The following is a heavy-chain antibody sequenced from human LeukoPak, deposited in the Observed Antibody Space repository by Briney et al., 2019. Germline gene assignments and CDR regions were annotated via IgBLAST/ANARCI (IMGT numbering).Heavy chain of an antibody. Sequence: GGSLRLSCAASGFTFSSHSMNWVRQAPGKGLEWVSYISSSSSTIYYADSVKGRFTISRDNANNSLYLQMNSLRAEDTAVYYCARGAYYYEDWGQGTLVTVSS. D-gene: IGHD3-22*01. V-gene: IGHV3-48*01. CDR1: GFTFSSHS. CDR2: ISSSSSTI. J-gene: IGHJ4*02. CDR3: ARGAYYYED.